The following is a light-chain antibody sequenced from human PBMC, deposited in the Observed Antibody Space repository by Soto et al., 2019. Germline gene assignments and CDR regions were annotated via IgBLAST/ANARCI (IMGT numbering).Light chain of an antibody. CDR2: EVS. CDR3: MQTRHLPLS. CDR1: QSLLYTDGKTY. V-gene: IGKV2D-29*01. J-gene: IGKJ4*01. Sequence: TQTPVSLSATPGQPASISCKSTQSLLYTDGKTYLSWYLQRPGQPPQILIHEVSNRLSGVPDRFTGTGSDTDFTLTISRVEPEDAGIFYCMQTRHLPLSFGGGTREDIK.